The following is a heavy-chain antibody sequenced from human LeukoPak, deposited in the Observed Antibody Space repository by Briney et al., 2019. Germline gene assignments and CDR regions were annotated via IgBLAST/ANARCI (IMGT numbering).Heavy chain of an antibody. Sequence: SETLSLTCTVSGGSISSSSYYWGWIRQPPGKGLEWIGSIYYSGSTYYNPSLKSRVTISVDTSKNQFSLKLSSVTAADTAVYYCARIRKRVYLDYWGQGTLVTVSS. CDR2: IYYSGST. CDR3: ARIRKRVYLDY. CDR1: GGSISSSSYY. V-gene: IGHV4-39*01. J-gene: IGHJ4*02. D-gene: IGHD6-13*01.